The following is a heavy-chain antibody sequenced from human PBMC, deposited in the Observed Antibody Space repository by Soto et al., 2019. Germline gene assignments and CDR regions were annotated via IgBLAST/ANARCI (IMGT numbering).Heavy chain of an antibody. Sequence: PGGSLRLSCAASGFTFSSYWMHWVRQAPGKGLVWVSRINSDGSSTSYADSVKGRFTISRDNAKNTLYLQMNSLRAEDTAVYYCAGIEGADWLDLYGYWGQGTLVTVSS. D-gene: IGHD2-21*01. CDR1: GFTFSSYW. V-gene: IGHV3-74*01. J-gene: IGHJ4*02. CDR3: AGIEGADWLDLYGY. CDR2: INSDGSST.